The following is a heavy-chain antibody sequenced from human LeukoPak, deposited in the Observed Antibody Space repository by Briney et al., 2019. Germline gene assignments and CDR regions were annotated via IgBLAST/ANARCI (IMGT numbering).Heavy chain of an antibody. CDR3: ARHFDGYSYGHSDP. CDR2: IYTSGST. J-gene: IGHJ5*02. CDR1: GGSISSYY. V-gene: IGHV4-4*09. Sequence: SETLSLTCTVSGGSISSYYWSWIRQPPGKGLEWIGYIYTSGSTNYNPSLKSRVTISVDTSKNQFFLKLSSVTAADTAVYYCARHFDGYSYGHSDPWGQGTLVTVSS. D-gene: IGHD5-18*01.